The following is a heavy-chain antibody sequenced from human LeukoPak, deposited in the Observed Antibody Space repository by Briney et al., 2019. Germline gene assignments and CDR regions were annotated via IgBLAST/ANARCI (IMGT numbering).Heavy chain of an antibody. Sequence: GESLKISCKGSGYSFTSYWIGWVRQMPGKGLEWMGIIYPGGSDTRYSPSFQGQVTISADKSISTAYLQWSSLKASDTAMYYCARQPDSGYGINWFDPWGQGTLVTVSS. V-gene: IGHV5-51*01. CDR2: IYPGGSDT. D-gene: IGHD5-12*01. CDR3: ARQPDSGYGINWFDP. CDR1: GYSFTSYW. J-gene: IGHJ5*02.